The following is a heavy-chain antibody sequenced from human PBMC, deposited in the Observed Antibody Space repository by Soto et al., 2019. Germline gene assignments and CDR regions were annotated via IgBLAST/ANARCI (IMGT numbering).Heavy chain of an antibody. V-gene: IGHV4-31*03. D-gene: IGHD4-17*01. CDR3: ARDKDYGDSLYYFDY. J-gene: IGHJ4*02. Sequence: PSETLSLTCTVSGGSISSGGYYWSWIRQHPGKGLEWIGYIYYSGSTYYNPSLKSRVTISVDTSKNQFSLKLSSVTAADTAVYYCARDKDYGDSLYYFDYWGQGTLVTVSS. CDR2: IYYSGST. CDR1: GGSISSGGYY.